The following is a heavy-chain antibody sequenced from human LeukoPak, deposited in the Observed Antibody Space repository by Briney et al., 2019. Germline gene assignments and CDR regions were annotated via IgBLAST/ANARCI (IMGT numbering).Heavy chain of an antibody. CDR2: ISWNSGSI. CDR1: GFTFDDYA. Sequence: GGSLRLSCAASGFTFDDYAMHWVRQAPGKGLEWVSGISWNSGSIGYADSVKGRFTISRDNAKNPLYLQMNSLRAEDTALYYCAKGRDLTAMASYFDYWGQGTLVTVSS. D-gene: IGHD5-18*01. V-gene: IGHV3-9*01. CDR3: AKGRDLTAMASYFDY. J-gene: IGHJ4*02.